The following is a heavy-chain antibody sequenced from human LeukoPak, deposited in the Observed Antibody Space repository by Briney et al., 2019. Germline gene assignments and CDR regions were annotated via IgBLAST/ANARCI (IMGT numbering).Heavy chain of an antibody. J-gene: IGHJ2*01. D-gene: IGHD2-21*01. CDR1: GFTFSSYA. Sequence: PGGSLRLSCAASGFTFSSYAMSWVRQAPGKGLEWVSAISGSGSNTYYADSVKGRFTISRDNSKNTLYLQMNSLRAEDTAVYYCAKELKFQSWYFDLWGRGTLVTVSS. CDR2: ISGSGSNT. CDR3: AKELKFQSWYFDL. V-gene: IGHV3-23*01.